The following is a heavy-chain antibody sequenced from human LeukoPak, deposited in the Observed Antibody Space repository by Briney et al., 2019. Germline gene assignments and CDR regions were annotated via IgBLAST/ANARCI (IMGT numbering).Heavy chain of an antibody. V-gene: IGHV3-23*01. CDR2: ISGSGGST. CDR1: GFTFSSYA. J-gene: IGHJ4*02. CDR3: AKDGEYYYDSSGPRGDY. Sequence: GGSLRLSCAASGFTFSSYAISWVRQAPGKGLEWVSAISGSGGSTYYADSVKGRFTISRDNSKNTLYLQMNSLRAEDTAVYYCAKDGEYYYDSSGPRGDYWGQGTLVTVSS. D-gene: IGHD3-22*01.